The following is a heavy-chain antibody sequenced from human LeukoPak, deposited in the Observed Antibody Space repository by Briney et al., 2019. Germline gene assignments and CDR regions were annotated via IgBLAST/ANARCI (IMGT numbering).Heavy chain of an antibody. CDR1: GGSFRGYY. D-gene: IGHD3-10*01. CDR3: ARGLSTRVRGVISNWFDP. Sequence: SETLSLTCAVYGGSFRGYYWSWIRQPPGKALEWIGDISHSGTTNYNPSLKSRVTISVDKSMNQFSLKLTSVTAADTAVYYCARGLSTRVRGVISNWFDPWGQGTLVTVSS. CDR2: ISHSGTT. V-gene: IGHV4-34*01. J-gene: IGHJ5*02.